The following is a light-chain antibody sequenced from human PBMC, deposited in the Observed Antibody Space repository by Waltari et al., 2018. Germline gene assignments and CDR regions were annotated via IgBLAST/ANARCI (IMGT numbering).Light chain of an antibody. Sequence: EIVLTQSPRTLSLSPGDRAILSCRARQSVSKYLAWYQQKPGQAPRLLIYGASSRATGIPDRFSGSGSGTDFSLTISRLEPEDFAVYYCQQYVSLPATFGQGTKVEIE. J-gene: IGKJ1*01. CDR1: QSVSKY. CDR3: QQYVSLPAT. V-gene: IGKV3-20*01. CDR2: GAS.